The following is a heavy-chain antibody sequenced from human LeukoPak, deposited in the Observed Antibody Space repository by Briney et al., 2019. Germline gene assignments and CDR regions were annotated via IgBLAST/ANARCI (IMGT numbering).Heavy chain of an antibody. CDR2: INPDGSNT. Sequence: PGGSLRLSCAAAGFTFSSYWMPWVRQAPGKGPVWVSHINPDGSNTAYADSVKGRFTISRDNAKNTLHLQMNSLRVEDTAVYYCAKDLHWGQFDFWGQGTQVTVSS. CDR1: GFTFSSYW. CDR3: AKDLHWGQFDF. V-gene: IGHV3-74*01. J-gene: IGHJ4*02. D-gene: IGHD7-27*01.